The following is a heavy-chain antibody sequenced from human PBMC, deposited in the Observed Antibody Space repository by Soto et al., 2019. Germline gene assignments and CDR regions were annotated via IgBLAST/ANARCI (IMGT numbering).Heavy chain of an antibody. V-gene: IGHV3-23*01. CDR2: IANSGGTT. D-gene: IGHD1-26*01. CDR3: AKSVGSQQFDY. J-gene: IGHJ4*02. Sequence: QPGGSLRLSCAASGFTFSTYAMSWVRQAPGKGLEWVSTIANSGGTTFYADSVRGRFTISRDNSKNTLYLQMNSLRAEDTALYYCAKSVGSQQFDYWGQGALVTVSS. CDR1: GFTFSTYA.